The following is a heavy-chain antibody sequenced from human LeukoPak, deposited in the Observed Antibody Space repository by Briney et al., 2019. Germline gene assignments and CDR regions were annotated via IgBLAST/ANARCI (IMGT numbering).Heavy chain of an antibody. V-gene: IGHV4-59*12. Sequence: SETLSLTCTVSGGSISSYYWSWLRQPPAKGVEGIGYIYYSGSTNYNPSLKSRVTILVDTSKNQFSLKLSSVPAADTAVYYCASHYDILTGFDYWGQGTLVTVSS. CDR1: GGSISSYY. J-gene: IGHJ4*02. CDR2: IYYSGST. D-gene: IGHD3-9*01. CDR3: ASHYDILTGFDY.